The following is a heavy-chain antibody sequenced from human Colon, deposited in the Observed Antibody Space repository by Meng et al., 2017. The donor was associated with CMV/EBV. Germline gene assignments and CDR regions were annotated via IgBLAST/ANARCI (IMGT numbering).Heavy chain of an antibody. CDR3: LFSRGRSCSSASCPDFAY. V-gene: IGHV3-21*01. Sequence: GESLKISCAASAFTFSSYNMHWVRQAPGKGLEWVSSISTGSSNIYYADSVKGRFTISRDNPKNSLDLQMNGLRAEDTAVYFCLFSRGRSCSSASCPDFAYWGQGTLVTVSS. D-gene: IGHD2-2*01. CDR2: ISTGSSNI. CDR1: AFTFSSYN. J-gene: IGHJ4*02.